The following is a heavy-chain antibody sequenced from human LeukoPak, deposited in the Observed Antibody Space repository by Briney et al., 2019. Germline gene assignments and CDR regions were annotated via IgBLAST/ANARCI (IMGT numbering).Heavy chain of an antibody. CDR3: TRVVLLSP. Sequence: GGSLRLSCTASGFTFGDYAMSWVRQAPGKGLEWVGFIRSKAYGGTTEYAASVKGRFTISGDDSKSIAYLQMNSLKTEDTAVYYCTRVVLLSPWGQGTLVTVSS. J-gene: IGHJ5*02. CDR2: IRSKAYGGTT. V-gene: IGHV3-49*04. CDR1: GFTFGDYA.